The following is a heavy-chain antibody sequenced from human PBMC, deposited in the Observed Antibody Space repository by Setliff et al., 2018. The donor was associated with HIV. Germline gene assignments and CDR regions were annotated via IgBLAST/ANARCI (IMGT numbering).Heavy chain of an antibody. V-gene: IGHV4-61*09. Sequence: SQTLSLTCAVSGASISDGTFYWSWIRQPAGKGLEWIGHLYIRTGTTNYSPSLKGRVTISLDTSNNQFSLSLSSVTASDTAVYYCARRTAPPSGFYSHYYLDVWGKGTTVTVSS. D-gene: IGHD6-6*01. CDR3: ARRTAPPSGFYSHYYLDV. J-gene: IGHJ6*03. CDR1: GASISDGTFY. CDR2: LYIRTGTT.